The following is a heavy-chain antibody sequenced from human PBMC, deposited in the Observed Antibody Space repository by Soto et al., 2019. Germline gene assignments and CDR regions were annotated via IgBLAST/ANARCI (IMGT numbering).Heavy chain of an antibody. Sequence: SGPTLVNPTQTLTLTCTISGFSLSTDRMCVSWIRQPPGKALEWLARIDWNDDKYYSTSLKTRLTISKDTSKNQAVLTMTKLDPADTATYYCARVWWFGEKEYFQNWGQGTLVTVSS. CDR1: GFSLSTDRMC. CDR2: IDWNDDK. V-gene: IGHV2-70*11. D-gene: IGHD3-10*01. J-gene: IGHJ1*01. CDR3: ARVWWFGEKEYFQN.